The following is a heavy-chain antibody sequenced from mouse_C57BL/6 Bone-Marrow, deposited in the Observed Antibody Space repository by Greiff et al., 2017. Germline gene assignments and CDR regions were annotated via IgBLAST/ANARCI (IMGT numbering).Heavy chain of an antibody. CDR2: IYPGGGYT. CDR3: ASYSSGVAWFAY. V-gene: IGHV1-63*01. Sequence: QVQLKESGAELVRPGTSVKMSCKASGYTFTNYWIGWAKQRPGHGLEWIGDIYPGGGYTNYNEKFKGKATLTADKSSSTAYMQFSSLTSEDSAIYYCASYSSGVAWFAYWGQGTLVTVSA. D-gene: IGHD3-2*02. J-gene: IGHJ3*01. CDR1: GYTFTNYW.